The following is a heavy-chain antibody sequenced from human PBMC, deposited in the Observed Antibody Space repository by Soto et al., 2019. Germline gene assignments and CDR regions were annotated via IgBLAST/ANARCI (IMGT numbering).Heavy chain of an antibody. CDR1: GGTFSSYA. CDR2: IIPIFGTA. Sequence: SVKVSCKASGGTFSSYAISWVRQAPGQGLEWMGGIIPIFGTANYAQKFQGRVTITADESTSTAYMELSSLRSEDTAVYYCARGGYCTNGVCYTSYYYGMDVWGQGTKVTVSS. V-gene: IGHV1-69*13. J-gene: IGHJ6*02. CDR3: ARGGYCTNGVCYTSYYYGMDV. D-gene: IGHD2-8*01.